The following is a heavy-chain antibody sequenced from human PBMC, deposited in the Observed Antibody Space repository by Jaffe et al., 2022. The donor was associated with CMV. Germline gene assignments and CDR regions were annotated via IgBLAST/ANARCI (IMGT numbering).Heavy chain of an antibody. D-gene: IGHD2-2*01. V-gene: IGHV3-48*03. CDR3: ARMGEDIVVVPAEFYYYYYMDV. CDR1: GFTFSSYE. CDR2: ISSSGSTI. J-gene: IGHJ6*03. Sequence: EVQLVESGGGLVQPGGSLRLSCAASGFTFSSYEMNWVRQAPGKGLEWVSYISSSGSTIYYADSVKGRFTISRDNAKNSLYLQMNSLRAEDTAVYYCARMGEDIVVVPAEFYYYYYMDVWGKGTTVTVSS.